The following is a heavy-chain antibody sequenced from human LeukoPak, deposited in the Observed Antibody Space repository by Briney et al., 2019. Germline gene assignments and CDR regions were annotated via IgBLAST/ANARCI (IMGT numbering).Heavy chain of an antibody. D-gene: IGHD3-22*01. J-gene: IGHJ4*02. Sequence: SQTLSLTCAISGDSVSSNSAAWNWIRQSPSRGLEWLGRTYYRSKWYNDYAVSVKSRITINPDTSKNQFSLQLNSVTPEDTAVYYCARDKGRSPVITTFLDYWGQGTLVTVSS. V-gene: IGHV6-1*01. CDR1: GDSVSSNSAA. CDR3: ARDKGRSPVITTFLDY. CDR2: TYYRSKWYN.